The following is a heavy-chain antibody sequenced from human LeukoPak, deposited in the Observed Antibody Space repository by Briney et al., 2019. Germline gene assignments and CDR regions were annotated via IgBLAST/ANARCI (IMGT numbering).Heavy chain of an antibody. CDR1: GFTFDDYA. CDR2: ISWNSGSI. J-gene: IGHJ6*03. V-gene: IGHV3-9*01. Sequence: DRSLRLSCAASGFTFDDYAMHWVRQAPGKGLEWVSGISWNSGSIGYADSVKGRFTISRENAKNSLYLQMNSLRAEDTALYYCAKEASSSSLSYYYYMDVWGKGTTVTVSS. CDR3: AKEASSSSLSYYYYMDV. D-gene: IGHD6-6*01.